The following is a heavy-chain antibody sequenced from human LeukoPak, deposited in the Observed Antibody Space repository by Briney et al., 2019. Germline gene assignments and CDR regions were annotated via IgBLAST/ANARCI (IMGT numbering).Heavy chain of an antibody. CDR1: GFTFSSYA. D-gene: IGHD3-22*01. Sequence: AGCLRLSCTASGFTFSSYAMSWVRQAPGKGLEWVSTMSGSGDSTYYADSVKGRFTVSRDNSKNTLYLQMNSLRAEDTAVYFCANPDSSGFYFSIRFDFWGQGTLVTVSS. CDR3: ANPDSSGFYFSIRFDF. CDR2: MSGSGDST. J-gene: IGHJ4*02. V-gene: IGHV3-23*01.